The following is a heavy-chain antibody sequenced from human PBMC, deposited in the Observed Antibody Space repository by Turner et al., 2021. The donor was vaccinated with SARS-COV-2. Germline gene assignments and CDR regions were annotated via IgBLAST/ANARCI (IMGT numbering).Heavy chain of an antibody. V-gene: IGHV3-23*01. CDR2: MRGSGGST. J-gene: IGHJ3*02. CDR3: VVPAAVMWATMGAFDI. Sequence: EVQLLESGGGLVQPGGSLRLSCAASGFTFSNYAMSWVRQAPGKGLEWVSAMRGSGGSTFYADSVKGRFTISRDNSKNTLYLQMNSLRAEDTAVYYCVVPAAVMWATMGAFDIWGQGTMVTVSS. CDR1: GFTFSNYA. D-gene: IGHD5-12*01.